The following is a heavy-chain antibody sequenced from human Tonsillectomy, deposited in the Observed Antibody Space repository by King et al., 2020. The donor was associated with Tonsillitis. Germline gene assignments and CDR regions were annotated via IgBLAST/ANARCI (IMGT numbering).Heavy chain of an antibody. CDR1: GFTFSSYA. CDR2: ISYDGSNK. V-gene: IGHV3-30*04. CDR3: AGDSRMSTFGGVLQN. Sequence: VQLVESGGGVVQPGRSLRLSCAASGFTFSSYAMHWVRQAPGKGLEWVAVISYDGSNKYYADSVKGRFTISRDNSKNTLYLQMNSLRAEDTAVYYCAGDSRMSTFGGVLQNWGQGTLVTVSS. D-gene: IGHD3-16*01. J-gene: IGHJ1*01.